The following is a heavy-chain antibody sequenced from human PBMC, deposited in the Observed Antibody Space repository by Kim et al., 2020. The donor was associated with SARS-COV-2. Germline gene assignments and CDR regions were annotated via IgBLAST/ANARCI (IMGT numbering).Heavy chain of an antibody. V-gene: IGHV1-69*01. Sequence: VKVSCKASGGTFSSYAISWVRQAPGQGLEGMGGIIPIFGTANYAQKFQGRVTITADESTSTAYMELSSLRSEDTAVYYCARMGITYYYDSSGYYYGDYWGQGSLVTVSS. CDR2: IIPIFGTA. CDR1: GGTFSSYA. J-gene: IGHJ4*02. CDR3: ARMGITYYYDSSGYYYGDY. D-gene: IGHD3-22*01.